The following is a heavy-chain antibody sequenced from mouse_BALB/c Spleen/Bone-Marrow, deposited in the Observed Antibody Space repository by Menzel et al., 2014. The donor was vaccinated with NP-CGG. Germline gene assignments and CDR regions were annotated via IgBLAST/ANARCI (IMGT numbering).Heavy chain of an antibody. Sequence: EVQLVESGGGLVKSGGSLKLSCAASGFSFNSYGMSWVRQTPEQRLAWVATISGGGSYTFYPDSVKGRFTISRDNAKNNLYLQLSSLRSEDTALYYCARHAYYDQTEVSFVYWGQGTLVTVSA. J-gene: IGHJ3*01. CDR3: ARHAYYDQTEVSFVY. V-gene: IGHV5-9-2*01. CDR1: GFSFNSYG. D-gene: IGHD2-4*01. CDR2: ISGGGSYT.